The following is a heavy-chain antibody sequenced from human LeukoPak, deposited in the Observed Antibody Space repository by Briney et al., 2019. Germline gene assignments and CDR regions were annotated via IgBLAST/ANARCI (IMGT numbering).Heavy chain of an antibody. CDR2: MYIGGTR. CDR1: GVSISTYY. D-gene: IGHD3-16*01. CDR3: ARDLPRENSYAYGFWFDP. J-gene: IGHJ5*02. Sequence: SETLSLTCSVSGVSISTYYWTWIRQPAGKGLEWIGRMYIGGTRNYNPSLKSRVTMSIDTSKNQFSLKLSSVTAADTAVYYCARDLPRENSYAYGFWFDPWGQGTLVTVSS. V-gene: IGHV4-4*07.